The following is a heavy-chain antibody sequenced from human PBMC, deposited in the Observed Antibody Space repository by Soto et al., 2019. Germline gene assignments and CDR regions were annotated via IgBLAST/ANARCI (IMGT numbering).Heavy chain of an antibody. CDR3: AKVISGILWGNLEY. J-gene: IGHJ4*02. Sequence: VQLLESGGGLVQPGGSLRLSCAASGFIFNNYAMTWVRQAPGKGLEWVSSITGNGGSTYYADSVKGRFTISRDNSKNTVYLQMNILRADDMAVYYCAKVISGILWGNLEYWCQGSLFTVSS. CDR2: ITGNGGST. D-gene: IGHD1-20*01. CDR1: GFIFNNYA. V-gene: IGHV3-23*01.